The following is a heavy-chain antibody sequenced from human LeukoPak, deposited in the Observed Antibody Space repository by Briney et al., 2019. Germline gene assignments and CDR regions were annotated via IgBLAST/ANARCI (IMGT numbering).Heavy chain of an antibody. CDR3: ARHSGTYMDY. CDR1: DGSISGSY. CDR2: IYYSGRT. D-gene: IGHD1-26*01. V-gene: IGHV4-59*08. J-gene: IGHJ4*02. Sequence: SETLSLTCTVSDGSISGSYWNWIRQPPGKGLEWIGNIYYSGRTNYNPSLKSRVTISVDTSKNQVSLKLTSVTAADTAVYYCARHSGTYMDYWAREPWSPSPQ.